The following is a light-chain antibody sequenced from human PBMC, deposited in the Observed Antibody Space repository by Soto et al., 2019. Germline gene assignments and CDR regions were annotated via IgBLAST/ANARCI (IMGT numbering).Light chain of an antibody. CDR2: EVS. Sequence: QSVLTQPPSASGSHGQSVTISCTGTSSDVGGHNYVSWYQQHPGEAPKLLIYEVSKRPSGVPDRFSGSKSGNTASLTVSGLQAEDEADYYCSSYSGSDNVLFGGGTKLTVL. CDR1: SSDVGGHNY. V-gene: IGLV2-8*01. J-gene: IGLJ2*01. CDR3: SSYSGSDNVL.